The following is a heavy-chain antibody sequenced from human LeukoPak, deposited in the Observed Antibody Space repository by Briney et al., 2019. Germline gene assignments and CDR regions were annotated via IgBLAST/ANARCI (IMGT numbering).Heavy chain of an antibody. V-gene: IGHV1-18*01. CDR2: ISAYNGNT. Sequence: ASVKVSCKASGGSFERYAVSWLRQAPGQGLEWMGWISAYNGNTNYAQKLQGRVTMTTDTSTSTAYMELRSLRSDDTAVYYCASGRWELYYYGMDVWGQGTTVTVSS. CDR1: GGSFERYA. CDR3: ASGRWELYYYGMDV. J-gene: IGHJ6*02. D-gene: IGHD1-26*01.